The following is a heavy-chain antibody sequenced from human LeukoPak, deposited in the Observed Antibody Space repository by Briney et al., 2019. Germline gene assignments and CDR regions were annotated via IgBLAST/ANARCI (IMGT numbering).Heavy chain of an antibody. Sequence: KPSETLSLTCTVSGGSISSSSYYWGWIRQPPGKGLEWIGYIYYSGSTYYNPSLKSRVTISVDTSKNQFSLKLSSVTAADTAVYYCARDGPTTVTTFWFDPWGQGTLVTVSS. CDR3: ARDGPTTVTTFWFDP. CDR1: GGSISSSSYY. J-gene: IGHJ5*02. V-gene: IGHV4-30-4*08. D-gene: IGHD4-17*01. CDR2: IYYSGST.